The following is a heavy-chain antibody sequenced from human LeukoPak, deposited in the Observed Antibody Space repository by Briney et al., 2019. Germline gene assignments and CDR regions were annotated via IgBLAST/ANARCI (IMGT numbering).Heavy chain of an antibody. CDR2: IRFDGTIK. Sequence: GGSLRLSCAASGFTFSSYAMSWVRQAPGKGLEWVAFIRFDGTIKDYADSVKGRFTISRDNSKNTLYLQMNSLRAEDTAVYYCARSSDQIRYYDSSGYYLDYWGQGTLVTVSS. D-gene: IGHD3-22*01. V-gene: IGHV3-30*02. J-gene: IGHJ4*02. CDR3: ARSSDQIRYYDSSGYYLDY. CDR1: GFTFSSYA.